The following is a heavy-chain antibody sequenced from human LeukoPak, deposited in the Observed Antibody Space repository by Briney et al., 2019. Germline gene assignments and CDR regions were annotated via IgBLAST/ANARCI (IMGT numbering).Heavy chain of an antibody. D-gene: IGHD6-13*01. J-gene: IGHJ6*02. CDR2: ISGSGDNT. V-gene: IGHV3-23*01. CDR1: GFTFSTYV. CDR3: AREDSSWYDYYYYGMDV. Sequence: GGSLRLSCAASGFTFSTYVMSWVRQAPGKGLEWVSGISGSGDNTYYADSVKGRFTISRDNAKNSLYLQMNSLRAEDTAVYYCAREDSSWYDYYYYGMDVWGQGTTVTVSS.